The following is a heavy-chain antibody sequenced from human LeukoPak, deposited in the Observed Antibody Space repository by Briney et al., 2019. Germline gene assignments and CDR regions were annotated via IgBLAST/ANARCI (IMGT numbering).Heavy chain of an antibody. Sequence: GESLKISCKGSGYSFTSYWIGWVRQMPGKGLEWMGIIYPGDSDTRYGPSFQGQVTISADKSISTAYLQWSSLKASDTAMYYCAIPLLTGYSPFDYWGQGTLVTVSS. V-gene: IGHV5-51*01. CDR2: IYPGDSDT. J-gene: IGHJ4*02. D-gene: IGHD3-9*01. CDR1: GYSFTSYW. CDR3: AIPLLTGYSPFDY.